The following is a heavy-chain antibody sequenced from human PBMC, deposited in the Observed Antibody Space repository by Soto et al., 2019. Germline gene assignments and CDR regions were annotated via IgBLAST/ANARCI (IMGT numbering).Heavy chain of an antibody. CDR2: ILVGGST. J-gene: IGHJ3*02. CDR3: AKATATGGGAFDI. Sequence: GWSLRLACASSVFTCNSYDMSWVRQAPGKGLEWVSTILVGGSTHYPDSVKGRFTISRDNSKNTALLQMNSLTAGDTAVYYCAKATATGGGAFDICGQGTVVTVSS. V-gene: IGHV3-23*01. D-gene: IGHD2-8*02. CDR1: VFTCNSYD.